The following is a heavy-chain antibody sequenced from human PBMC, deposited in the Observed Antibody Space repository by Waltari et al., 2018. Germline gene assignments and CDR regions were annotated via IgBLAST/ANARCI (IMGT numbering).Heavy chain of an antibody. J-gene: IGHJ6*02. V-gene: IGHV3-48*03. Sequence: EVQLVESGGGLVQPGGSLRLSCAASGFTFSSYDMNWVRQAPGKGLEWVSYISSSGSTIYYADSVKGRFTISRDNAKNSLYLQMNSLRAEDTAVYYCASSDYYYGMDVWGQGTTVTVSS. CDR1: GFTFSSYD. D-gene: IGHD1-26*01. CDR2: ISSSGSTI. CDR3: ASSDYYYGMDV.